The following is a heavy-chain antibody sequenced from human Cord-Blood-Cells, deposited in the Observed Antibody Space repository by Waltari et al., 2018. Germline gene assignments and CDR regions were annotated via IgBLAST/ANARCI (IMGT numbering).Heavy chain of an antibody. J-gene: IGHJ5*02. CDR3: ARDIVVVPAAIEGDYNWFDP. CDR1: GGSFRGYS. V-gene: IGHV4-34*01. Sequence: QVQLQQWGAGLLKPSETLSLTCAVYGGSFRGYSWSWIRQPPGPGLEWIGEINHSGSTNYNPSLKSRVTISVDTSKNQFSLKLSSVTAADTAVYYCARDIVVVPAAIEGDYNWFDPWGQGTLVTVSS. D-gene: IGHD2-2*01. CDR2: INHSGST.